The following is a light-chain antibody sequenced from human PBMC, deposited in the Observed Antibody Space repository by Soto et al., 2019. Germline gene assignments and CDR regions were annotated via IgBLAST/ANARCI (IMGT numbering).Light chain of an antibody. V-gene: IGLV1-51*01. Sequence: QSVLTQPPSVSAAPGQKVTISCSGSSSNIVNNYVSWYQQLPGTATKLLIYDNNKRPSGIPDRFSGSKSGTSATLGITGLQTGDEADYYCGTWDSSLSAGVFGGGTKVTVL. CDR3: GTWDSSLSAGV. CDR1: SSNIVNNY. CDR2: DNN. J-gene: IGLJ3*02.